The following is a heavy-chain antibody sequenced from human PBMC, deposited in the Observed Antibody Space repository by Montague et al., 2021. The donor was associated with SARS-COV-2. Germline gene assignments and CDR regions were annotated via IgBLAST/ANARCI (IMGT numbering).Heavy chain of an antibody. CDR2: IYYSGST. V-gene: IGHV4-31*03. D-gene: IGHD3-3*01. CDR3: ARAQMIFGVVITSFDY. J-gene: IGHJ4*02. Sequence: TLSLTCTVSGGSISSGGYYWSWIRLHPGKGLEWIGYIYYSGSTYYKSPLKSRVTISVNTSKNHSSLKLGTVTAADTVVYYCARAQMIFGVVITSFDYWGQGTLVTVSS. CDR1: GGSISSGGYY.